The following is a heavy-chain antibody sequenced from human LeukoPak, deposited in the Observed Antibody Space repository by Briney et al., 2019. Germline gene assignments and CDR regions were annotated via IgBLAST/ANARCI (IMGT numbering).Heavy chain of an antibody. Sequence: GGSLRLSCAASGFTFDDYGMSWVRQAPGKGLEWVSGINWNGGSTGYADSVKGRFTISRDNAKNSLYLQMNSLRAEDTAVYYCARNTGYYDSSGYYYYWFDPWGQGTLVTVSS. CDR2: INWNGGST. J-gene: IGHJ5*02. D-gene: IGHD3-22*01. CDR1: GFTFDDYG. V-gene: IGHV3-20*04. CDR3: ARNTGYYDSSGYYYYWFDP.